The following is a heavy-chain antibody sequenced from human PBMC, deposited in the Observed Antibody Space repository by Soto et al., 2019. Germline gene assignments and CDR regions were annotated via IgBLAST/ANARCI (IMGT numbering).Heavy chain of an antibody. V-gene: IGHV4-61*01. J-gene: IGHJ4*02. Sequence: QVPLQESGPGLVKPSETLSLTCTVSDGSVSSANYYWTWIRQPPGKGLEWIAYIYYTGSTNYNPSLKSRVTISLDTSKNQFSLKLSAVTAADTAVYYCVVISKVRGQGYYCDYWGQGTLVTVAS. CDR1: DGSVSSANYY. D-gene: IGHD3-10*01. CDR3: VVISKVRGQGYYCDY. CDR2: IYYTGST.